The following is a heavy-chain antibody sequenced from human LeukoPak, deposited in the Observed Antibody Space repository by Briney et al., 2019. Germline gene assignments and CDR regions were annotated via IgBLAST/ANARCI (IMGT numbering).Heavy chain of an antibody. D-gene: IGHD3-3*01. CDR2: MNPNSGNT. Sequence: ASVKVSCKASGYTFTSYDINWVRQATGQGLEWMGWMNPNSGNTGYAQKFQGRVTMTRNTSISTAYMELSSLRSEDTAVYYCARVDYDFWSGYEYFQHWGQGTLVTVSS. CDR1: GYTFTSYD. CDR3: ARVDYDFWSGYEYFQH. V-gene: IGHV1-8*01. J-gene: IGHJ1*01.